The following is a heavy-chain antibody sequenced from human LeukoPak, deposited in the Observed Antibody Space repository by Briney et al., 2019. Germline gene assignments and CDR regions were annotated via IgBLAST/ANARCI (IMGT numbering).Heavy chain of an antibody. Sequence: PSETLSLTCTVSGYSISSGYYWGWIRQPPGKGLEWIGSIYHSGSTYYNPSLKSRVTISVDTSKNQFSLKLSSVTAADTAVYYCARESPGGNSRRLNWSDPWGQGTLVTVSS. J-gene: IGHJ5*02. CDR3: ARESPGGNSRRLNWSDP. V-gene: IGHV4-38-2*02. CDR2: IYHSGST. CDR1: GYSISSGYY. D-gene: IGHD4-23*01.